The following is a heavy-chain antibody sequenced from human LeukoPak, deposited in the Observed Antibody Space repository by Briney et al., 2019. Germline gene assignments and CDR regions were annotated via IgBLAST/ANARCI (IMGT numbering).Heavy chain of an antibody. CDR2: ISAYNGNT. D-gene: IGHD6-13*01. J-gene: IGHJ4*02. V-gene: IGHV1-18*01. CDR3: ARDRARLGSSSWYVIDY. CDR1: GYTFASYG. Sequence: GASVKVSCKASGYTFASYGISWVRQAPGQGLQWRGWISAYNGNTNYAQKLQGRVTMTTDTSTSTAYMELRSLSSDDTAVYYCARDRARLGSSSWYVIDYCGQGTLVTVSS.